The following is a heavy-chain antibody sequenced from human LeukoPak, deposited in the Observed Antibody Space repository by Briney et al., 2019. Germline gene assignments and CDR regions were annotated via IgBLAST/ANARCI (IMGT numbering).Heavy chain of an antibody. CDR3: ARDQGIAARPGLDY. J-gene: IGHJ4*02. V-gene: IGHV1-69*05. CDR2: IIPIFGTA. D-gene: IGHD6-6*01. Sequence: ASVKVSCKAFGGSFSSEAISWVRQAPGQGLEWMGRIIPIFGTANYAQKFQGRVTITTDESTSTAYMELSSLRSEDTAVYYCARDQGIAARPGLDYWGQGTLVTVSS. CDR1: GGSFSSEA.